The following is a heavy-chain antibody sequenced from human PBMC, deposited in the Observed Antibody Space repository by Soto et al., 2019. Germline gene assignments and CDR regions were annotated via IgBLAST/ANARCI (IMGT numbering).Heavy chain of an antibody. CDR3: ARGRYSSSWYGYYGMDV. Sequence: SETLSLTCTVSGGSISSYYWSWIRQPPGKGLEWIGYIYYSGSTNYNPSLKSRVTISVDTSKNQFSLKLSSVTAADTAVYYCARGRYSSSWYGYYGMDVWGQGTTVTVSS. CDR1: GGSISSYY. V-gene: IGHV4-59*01. J-gene: IGHJ6*02. D-gene: IGHD6-13*01. CDR2: IYYSGST.